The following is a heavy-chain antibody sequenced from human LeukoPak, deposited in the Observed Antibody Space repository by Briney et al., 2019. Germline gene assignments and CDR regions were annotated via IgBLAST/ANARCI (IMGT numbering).Heavy chain of an antibody. CDR1: GLSISNNY. J-gene: IGHJ6*02. Sequence: GGSLRLSCAASGLSISNNYMSWVRQAPGKGLEWVSIIHSGGDIYYADYVKGRFTISRDNSKNTLYLQMNSLRAEDTAVYYCARDRGYAMDVWGQGTTVTVSS. CDR3: ARDRGYAMDV. V-gene: IGHV3-66*01. CDR2: IHSGGDI. D-gene: IGHD1-1*01.